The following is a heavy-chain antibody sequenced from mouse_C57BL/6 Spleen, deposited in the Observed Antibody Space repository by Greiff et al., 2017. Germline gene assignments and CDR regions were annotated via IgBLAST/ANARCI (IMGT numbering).Heavy chain of an antibody. CDR2: INYDGSST. J-gene: IGHJ4*01. CDR1: GFTFSDYY. V-gene: IGHV5-16*01. Sequence: EVKLVESEGGLVQPGSSMKLSCTASGFTFSDYYMAWVRQVPEKGLEWVANINYDGSSTYYLNSLKCRFIISRDNAKNILYLQMSSLKSEDTATYYCARDGYYGILMDYWGQGTSVTVSS. CDR3: ARDGYYGILMDY. D-gene: IGHD1-1*01.